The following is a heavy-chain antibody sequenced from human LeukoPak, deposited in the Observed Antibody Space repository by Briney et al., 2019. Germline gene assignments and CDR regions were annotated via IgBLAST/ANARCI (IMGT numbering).Heavy chain of an antibody. CDR1: GYTFTSYD. D-gene: IGHD3-10*01. Sequence: ASVKVSCKASGYTFTSYDINWVRQATGQGLEWMRWMNPNSGNTGYAQKFQGRVTITRNTSISTAYMELSSLRSEDTAVYYCARASRGGRGVIILQQSYYFDYWGQGSLVTVSS. CDR2: MNPNSGNT. J-gene: IGHJ4*02. V-gene: IGHV1-8*03. CDR3: ARASRGGRGVIILQQSYYFDY.